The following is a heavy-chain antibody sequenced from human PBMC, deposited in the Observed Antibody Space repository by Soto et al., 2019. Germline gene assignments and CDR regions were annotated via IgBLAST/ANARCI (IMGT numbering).Heavy chain of an antibody. V-gene: IGHV3-23*01. D-gene: IGHD2-15*01. CDR1: GFTFISYG. CDR3: AKLSRRGGGESDY. Sequence: EVQLLESGGGLVQPGGSLRLSCAVSGFTFISYGMSWVRQAPGKGLEWVSGISGSGGSTNYADSVKGRFTISRDNSKNTMYLQMNSLRAEDTAVYYCAKLSRRGGGESDYWGQGTLVTVSS. CDR2: ISGSGGST. J-gene: IGHJ4*02.